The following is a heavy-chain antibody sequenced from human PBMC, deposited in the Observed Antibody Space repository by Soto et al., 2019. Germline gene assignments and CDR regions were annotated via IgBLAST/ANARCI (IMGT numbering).Heavy chain of an antibody. Sequence: GASVKVSCKASGYTFTSYQMHWVRQAPGQGLEWMGMINPSGGGITNAPRFQGRVMMTRDTSTNTLYMELRSLRSEDTAVYYCARDGPPTTTGVGPSYTMDVWGQGTTVTVSS. J-gene: IGHJ6*02. CDR3: ARDGPPTTTGVGPSYTMDV. CDR2: INPSGGGI. CDR1: GYTFTSYQ. D-gene: IGHD3-3*01. V-gene: IGHV1-46*01.